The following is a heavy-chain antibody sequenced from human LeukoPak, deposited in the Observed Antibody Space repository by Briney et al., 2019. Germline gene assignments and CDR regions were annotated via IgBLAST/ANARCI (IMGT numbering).Heavy chain of an antibody. J-gene: IGHJ4*02. CDR3: ARGYVDTAGEDYFDY. CDR1: GFTFSSYD. D-gene: IGHD5-18*01. Sequence: GGSLRLSCAASGFTFSSYDMHWVRQATGKGLEWVSAIGTAGDTYYPGSVKGRFTISRENAENSLYLQMNSLRAGDTAVYYCARGYVDTAGEDYFDYWGQGTLVTVSS. V-gene: IGHV3-13*01. CDR2: IGTAGDT.